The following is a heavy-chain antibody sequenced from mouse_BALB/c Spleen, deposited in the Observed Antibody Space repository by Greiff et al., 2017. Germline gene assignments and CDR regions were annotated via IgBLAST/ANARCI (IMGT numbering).Heavy chain of an antibody. Sequence: EVKLEESGGGLVQPGGSRKLSCAASGFTFSSFGMHWVRQAPEKGLEWVAYISSGSSTIYYADTVKGRFTISRDNPKNTLFLQMTSLRSEDTAMYYCARRGDRWYFDVWGAGTTVTVSS. CDR1: GFTFSSFG. CDR2: ISSGSSTI. V-gene: IGHV5-17*02. J-gene: IGHJ1*01. CDR3: ARRGDRWYFDV. D-gene: IGHD3-3*01.